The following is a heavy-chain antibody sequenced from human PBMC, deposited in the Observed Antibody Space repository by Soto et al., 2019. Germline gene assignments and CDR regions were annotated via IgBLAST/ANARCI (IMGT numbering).Heavy chain of an antibody. Sequence: QVQLVQSGAEVKKPGASVKVSCKASGYTFTSYGISWVRQAPGQGLEWMGWISAYHGNTNYAQKLQGRVTRTTDTSTSTAYMELRSLRSDDAAVYYWARDQPYSGYEPGGAFDIWGQGTMVTVSS. CDR2: ISAYHGNT. J-gene: IGHJ3*02. CDR3: ARDQPYSGYEPGGAFDI. V-gene: IGHV1-18*01. D-gene: IGHD5-12*01. CDR1: GYTFTSYG.